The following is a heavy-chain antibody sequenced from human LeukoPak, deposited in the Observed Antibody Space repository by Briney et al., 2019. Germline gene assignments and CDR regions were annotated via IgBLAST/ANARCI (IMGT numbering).Heavy chain of an antibody. V-gene: IGHV3-30*02. D-gene: IGHD6-13*01. CDR3: ARYGSSWSFDY. J-gene: IGHJ4*02. CDR1: GFTFSDYG. CDR2: IRYDGSNK. Sequence: GGSLRLSCAASGFTFSDYGMHWVRQAPGKGLEWVAFIRYDGSNKYYVDSVRGRFTISRDNAKNSLYLQVNSLRAEDTAVYYCARYGSSWSFDYWGQGTLVTVSS.